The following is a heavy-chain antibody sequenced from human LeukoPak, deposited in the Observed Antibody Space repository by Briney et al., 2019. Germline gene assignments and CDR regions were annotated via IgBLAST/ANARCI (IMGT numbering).Heavy chain of an antibody. D-gene: IGHD6-13*01. CDR2: IYAGGNT. J-gene: IGHJ4*02. CDR3: AREVYSSTWFDL. Sequence: GGSLRLSCAASGLTFSRYWMTWFRQAPGKGLEWVSVIYAGGNTYYADSVKERFTISRDNSRNTLYLQMNSLRGDDTAVYYCAREVYSSTWFDLWGQGTLVTVSS. CDR1: GLTFSRYW. V-gene: IGHV3-66*01.